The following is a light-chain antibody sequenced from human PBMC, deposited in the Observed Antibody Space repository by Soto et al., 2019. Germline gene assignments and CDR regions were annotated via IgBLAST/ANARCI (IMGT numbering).Light chain of an antibody. CDR1: QSVNNN. V-gene: IGKV3-15*01. CDR2: GAS. J-gene: IGKJ4*01. Sequence: EIVMTQSPATLSVSPGERATLSCRASQSVNNNLAWYQQKPGPAPRLLIYGASARATGNPARFSGSGSGTEFTLTISSLQSEDFAVYYCQQYNNWPLTFGGGTKVEIK. CDR3: QQYNNWPLT.